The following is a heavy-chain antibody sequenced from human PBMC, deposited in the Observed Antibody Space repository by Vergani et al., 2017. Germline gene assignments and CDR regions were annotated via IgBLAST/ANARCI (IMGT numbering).Heavy chain of an antibody. Sequence: QLQLQESGSGLVKPSQTLSLTCAVSGGSISSGGYYWSWIRQPPGKGLEWIGEINHSGSTNYNPSLKSRVTISVDTSKNQFSLKLSSVTAADTAVYYCARGFGRPMVREPFDYWGQGTLVTVSS. CDR1: GGSISSGGYY. J-gene: IGHJ4*02. V-gene: IGHV4-30-2*01. CDR2: INHSGST. CDR3: ARGFGRPMVREPFDY. D-gene: IGHD3-10*01.